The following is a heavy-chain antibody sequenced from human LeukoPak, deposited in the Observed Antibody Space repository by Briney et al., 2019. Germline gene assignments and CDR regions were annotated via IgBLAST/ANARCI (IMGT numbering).Heavy chain of an antibody. CDR1: GGSISSSSYY. CDR3: ARGAGSSLPYYFDY. D-gene: IGHD1-26*01. J-gene: IGHJ4*02. V-gene: IGHV4-39*07. Sequence: SETLSLTCTVSGGSISSSSYYWGWIRQPPGKGLEWIGSMYSSGSTYYNPSLKSRVTISVDTSKNQFSLKLSSVTAADTALYYCARGAGSSLPYYFDYWGQGTLVTVSS. CDR2: MYSSGST.